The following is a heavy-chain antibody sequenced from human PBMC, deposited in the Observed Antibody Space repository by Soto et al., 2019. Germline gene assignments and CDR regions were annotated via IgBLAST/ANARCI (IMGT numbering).Heavy chain of an antibody. V-gene: IGHV3-11*01. CDR3: AREKGLRLKFSYHHERNAFDI. D-gene: IGHD5-12*01. J-gene: IGHJ3*02. CDR2: ISSSGSTI. CDR1: GFTFSDYY. Sequence: QVQLVESGGGLVKPGGSLRLSCAASGFTFSDYYMSWIRQAPGKGLEWVSYISSSGSTIYYADSVKGRFTISRDNAKNSLYLQMNSLRAEDTAVYYCAREKGLRLKFSYHHERNAFDIWGQGTMVTVSS.